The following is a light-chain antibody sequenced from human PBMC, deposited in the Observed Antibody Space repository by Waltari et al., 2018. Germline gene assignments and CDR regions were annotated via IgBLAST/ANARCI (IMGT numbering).Light chain of an antibody. CDR1: QSVSSCY. V-gene: IGKV3-20*01. CDR3: QQYGSSPGT. J-gene: IGKJ1*01. CDR2: GSS. Sequence: SCRASQSVSSCYLAWYQQKPGQAPMLLIYGSSSRATGIPDRFSSSGARTVFTLTISRLEPEDFAVYYCQQYGSSPGTFGQGTKVEIK.